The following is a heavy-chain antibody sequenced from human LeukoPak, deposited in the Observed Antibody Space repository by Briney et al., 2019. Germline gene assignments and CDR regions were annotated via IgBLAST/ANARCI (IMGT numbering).Heavy chain of an antibody. CDR1: GYTFTSYG. D-gene: IGHD4-17*01. Sequence: ASVKVSCKASGYTFTSYGISWVRQAPGQGLEWMGWISAYNGNTNYAQKLQGRVTMTTDTSTSTAYMELRSLRSDDTAVYYCARGATDDGRYYYYGMDVWGQGTTVTVSS. V-gene: IGHV1-18*01. CDR3: ARGATDDGRYYYYGMDV. CDR2: ISAYNGNT. J-gene: IGHJ6*02.